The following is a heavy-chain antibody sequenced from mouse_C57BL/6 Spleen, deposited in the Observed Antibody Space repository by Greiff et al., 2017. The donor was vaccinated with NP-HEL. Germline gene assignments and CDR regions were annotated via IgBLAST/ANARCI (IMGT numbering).Heavy chain of an antibody. V-gene: IGHV1-54*01. Sequence: QVQLQQSGAELVRPGTSVKVSCKASGYAFTNYLIEWVKQRPGQGLEWIGVINPGSGGTNYNEKFKGKATLTADKSSSTAYMQLSSLTSEDSAVYFCARSGYDEGFAYWGQGTLVTVSA. CDR2: INPGSGGT. CDR3: ARSGYDEGFAY. CDR1: GYAFTNYL. J-gene: IGHJ3*01. D-gene: IGHD2-2*01.